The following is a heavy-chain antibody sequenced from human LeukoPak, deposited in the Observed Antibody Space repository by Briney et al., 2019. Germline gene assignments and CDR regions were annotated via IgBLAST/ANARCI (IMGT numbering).Heavy chain of an antibody. V-gene: IGHV3-53*01. CDR3: ARDRTSSGRNYYYYYGMDV. CDR2: IYSGGST. D-gene: IGHD6-19*01. CDR1: GFTVSSNY. J-gene: IGHJ6*02. Sequence: QPGGSLRLSCAASGFTVSSNYMSWVRQAPGKGLEWVSVIYSGGSTYYADSVKGRFTISRDNSKNTLYLQMNSLRAEDTAVYYCARDRTSSGRNYYYYYGMDVWGQGTTVTVSS.